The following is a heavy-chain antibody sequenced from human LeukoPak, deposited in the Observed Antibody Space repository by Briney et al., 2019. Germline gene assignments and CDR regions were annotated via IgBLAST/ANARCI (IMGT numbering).Heavy chain of an antibody. CDR1: GYTFTGYY. D-gene: IGHD3-22*01. Sequence: SVKVSCKASGYTFTGYYMHWVRQAPGQGLEWMGWINPNSGGTNYAQKFQGRVTMTRDTSISTAYMELSRLRSDDTAVYYCARARITLNYYDSSGYPYYYFDYWSQGTLVTVSS. V-gene: IGHV1-2*02. CDR3: ARARITLNYYDSSGYPYYYFDY. J-gene: IGHJ4*02. CDR2: INPNSGGT.